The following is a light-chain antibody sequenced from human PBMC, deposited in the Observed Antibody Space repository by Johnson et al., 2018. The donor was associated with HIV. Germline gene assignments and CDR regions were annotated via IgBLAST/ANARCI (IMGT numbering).Light chain of an antibody. J-gene: IGLJ1*01. CDR3: GTWDSSLSAGGV. CDR2: ENN. Sequence: QSVLTQPPSVSAAPGQKVTISCSGSSSNIGNNYVSWYQHLPGTAPKLLIYENNKRPSGIPDRFSGSKSGTSATLGITGLQTGDEADYYCGTWDSSLSAGGVFGTGTKVSGL. V-gene: IGLV1-51*02. CDR1: SSNIGNNY.